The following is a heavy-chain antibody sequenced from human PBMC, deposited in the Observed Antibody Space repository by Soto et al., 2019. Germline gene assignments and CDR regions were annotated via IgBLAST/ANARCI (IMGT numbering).Heavy chain of an antibody. Sequence: QVQLVESGGGVVQPGRSLRLSCAASGFTFSSYAMHWVRQAPGKGLEWVAVISYDGSNKYYADSVKGRFTISRDNSKNTLDRQMNSLRAEDTAVYYCARDPQYYDSSGGGEISFDYWGQGTLVTVSS. CDR1: GFTFSSYA. CDR3: ARDPQYYDSSGGGEISFDY. J-gene: IGHJ4*02. D-gene: IGHD3-22*01. V-gene: IGHV3-30-3*01. CDR2: ISYDGSNK.